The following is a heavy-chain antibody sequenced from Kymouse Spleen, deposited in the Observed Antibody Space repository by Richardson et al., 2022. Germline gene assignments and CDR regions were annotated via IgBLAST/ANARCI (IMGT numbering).Heavy chain of an antibody. CDR3: ARDSGSYYDYYYYYGMDV. CDR2: INPNSGGT. V-gene: IGHV1-2*04. Sequence: QVQLVQSGAEVKKPGASVKVSCKASGYTFTGYYMHWVRQAPGQGLEWMGWINPNSGGTNYAQKFQGWVTMTRDTSISTAYMELSRLRSDDTAVYYCARDSGSYYDYYYYYGMDVWGQGTTVTVSS. J-gene: IGHJ6*02. CDR1: GYTFTGYY. D-gene: IGHD1-26*01.